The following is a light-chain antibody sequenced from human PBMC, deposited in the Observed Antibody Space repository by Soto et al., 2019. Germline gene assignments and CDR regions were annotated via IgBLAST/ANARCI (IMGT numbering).Light chain of an antibody. V-gene: IGKV1-33*01. J-gene: IGKJ3*01. CDR3: QQYDGFPLT. Sequence: DLQMTQSPFFLFSTLGDTVRNSFPASQGNNHYLNWDQQKPGKAPRLLISAASTLEAGVPSRFTGGGSGTHFTFTISSLQPEDTAIYYCQQYDGFPLTFGPGTTVGIK. CDR2: AAS. CDR1: QGNNHY.